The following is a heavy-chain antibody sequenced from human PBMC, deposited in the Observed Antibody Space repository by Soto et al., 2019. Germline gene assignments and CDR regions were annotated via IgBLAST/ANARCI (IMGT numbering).Heavy chain of an antibody. V-gene: IGHV4-59*01. CDR1: GGSISSYY. Sequence: SETLSLTCTVSGGSISSYYWNWIRQPPGKGLEWIGYIYSSGYTNYNPSLKTRVTMSVDTSKNQFSLELSSASAADTAVYYCARGSSNDRSFGFDYWGHGTQVTVSS. CDR3: ARGSSNDRSFGFDY. D-gene: IGHD3-22*01. CDR2: IYSSGYT. J-gene: IGHJ4*01.